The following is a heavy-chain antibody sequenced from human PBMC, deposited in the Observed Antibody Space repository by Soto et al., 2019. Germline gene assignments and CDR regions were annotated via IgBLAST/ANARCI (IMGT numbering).Heavy chain of an antibody. CDR3: ARVGRTGIIRDY. CDR2: ISYDGSNK. D-gene: IGHD1-1*01. Sequence: PGGSLRLSCAASGFTFSSYAMHWVRQAPGKGLEWVAVISYDGSNKYYADSVKGRFTISRDNSKNTLYLQMNSLRAEDTAVYYCARVGRTGIIRDYWGQGTLVTVSS. CDR1: GFTFSSYA. J-gene: IGHJ4*02. V-gene: IGHV3-30-3*01.